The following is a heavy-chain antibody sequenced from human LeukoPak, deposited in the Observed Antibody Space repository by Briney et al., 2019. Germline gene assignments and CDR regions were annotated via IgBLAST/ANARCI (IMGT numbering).Heavy chain of an antibody. CDR1: GGSISSSSYY. CDR2: IYYSGST. V-gene: IGHV4-39*01. J-gene: IGHJ4*02. Sequence: PSETLSLTCTVSGGSISSSSYYWGWIRQPPGKGLEWIGSIYYSGSTYYNPSLKSRVTISVDTSKNQFSLKLSSVTAADTAVYYCARQMTSGYNYYFDYWGQGTLVTVSS. D-gene: IGHD5-24*01. CDR3: ARQMTSGYNYYFDY.